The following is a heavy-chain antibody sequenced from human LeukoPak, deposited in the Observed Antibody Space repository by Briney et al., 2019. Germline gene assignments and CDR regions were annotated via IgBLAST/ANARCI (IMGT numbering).Heavy chain of an antibody. D-gene: IGHD3-3*01. CDR3: ARDERTVFGVVIPNNYGMDV. CDR1: GGSISSYY. CDR2: IYTSGST. V-gene: IGHV4-4*07. J-gene: IGHJ6*02. Sequence: NPSETLSLTCTVSGGSISSYYWSWIRQPAGKGLEWIGRIYTSGSTNYNPSLKSRVTMSVDTSKNQFPLKLSSVTAADTAVYYCARDERTVFGVVIPNNYGMDVWGQGTTVTVSS.